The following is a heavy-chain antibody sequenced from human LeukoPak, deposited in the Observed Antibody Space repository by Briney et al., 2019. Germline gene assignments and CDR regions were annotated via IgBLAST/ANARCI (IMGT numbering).Heavy chain of an antibody. CDR1: GGSFSGCY. Sequence: SETLSLTCAVYGGSFSGCYWSWIRQPPGKGLEWIGEINHSGSTNYNPSLKSRVTISVDTSKNQFSLKLSSVTAADTAVYYCARGPRDIVLMVYAPTFDYWGQGTLVTVSS. CDR3: ARGPRDIVLMVYAPTFDY. CDR2: INHSGST. V-gene: IGHV4-34*01. D-gene: IGHD2-8*01. J-gene: IGHJ4*02.